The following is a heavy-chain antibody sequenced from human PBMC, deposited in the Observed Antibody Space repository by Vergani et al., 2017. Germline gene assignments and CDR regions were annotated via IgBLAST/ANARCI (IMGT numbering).Heavy chain of an antibody. Sequence: EVQLVESGGGLVQPGGSLRLSCAASGFSFSNSNMNWVRQAPGKGLEWISYISDRSASIYYEAAVRGRFTVSRDNARNSLSLQMNSLRAEETAIYYCAKEAIVDYGFYFDHWGQGVLVTVSS. V-gene: IGHV3-48*01. D-gene: IGHD4-17*01. J-gene: IGHJ4*02. CDR2: ISDRSASI. CDR3: AKEAIVDYGFYFDH. CDR1: GFSFSNSN.